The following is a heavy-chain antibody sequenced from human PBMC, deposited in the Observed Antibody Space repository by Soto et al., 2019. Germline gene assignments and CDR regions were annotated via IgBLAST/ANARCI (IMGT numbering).Heavy chain of an antibody. CDR3: ARRAETNGWNGFGADKYYFDF. CDR1: GYTFTSYD. CDR2: MNPNTGNS. V-gene: IGHV1-8*01. D-gene: IGHD1-1*01. Sequence: ASVKVSCKASGYTFTSYDIYWVRQATGQGLEWMGWMNPNTGNSGYAQKFQGRVTMTSDTSISTAHMELSSLRSEDTAVYYCARRAETNGWNGFGADKYYFDFWGQGTQVTVSS. J-gene: IGHJ4*02.